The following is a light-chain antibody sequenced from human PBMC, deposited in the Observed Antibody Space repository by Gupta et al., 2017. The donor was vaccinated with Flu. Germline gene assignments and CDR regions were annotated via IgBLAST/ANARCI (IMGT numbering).Light chain of an antibody. Sequence: QSVLTQPPSASGTPGQRVTIFCSGRSSNIGSNTVNWYQQLPGTAPKLLIYSNNQRPSGVPDRFSGSKSGTSASLAISGLQSEDEADYYCAAWDDSLNALYVFGTGTKVTVL. V-gene: IGLV1-44*01. CDR1: SSNIGSNT. CDR3: AAWDDSLNALYV. J-gene: IGLJ1*01. CDR2: SNN.